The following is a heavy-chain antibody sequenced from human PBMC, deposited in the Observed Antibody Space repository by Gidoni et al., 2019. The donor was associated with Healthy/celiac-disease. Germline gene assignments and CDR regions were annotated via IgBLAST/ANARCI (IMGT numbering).Heavy chain of an antibody. J-gene: IGHJ6*02. CDR1: GFTFSSYW. V-gene: IGHV3-74*01. D-gene: IGHD1-26*01. CDR2: INSYGSST. CDR3: AREGKWESESYYYYGMDV. Sequence: EVQLVESGGGLVQPGGSLRLSCAASGFTFSSYWMHWVRQAPGNGLVWVSRINSYGSSTSYADSVKGRFTISRDNAKNTLYLQMNSLRAEDTAVYYCAREGKWESESYYYYGMDVWGQGTTVTVSS.